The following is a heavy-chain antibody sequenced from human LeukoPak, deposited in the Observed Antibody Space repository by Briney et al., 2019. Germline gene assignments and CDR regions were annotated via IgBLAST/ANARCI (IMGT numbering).Heavy chain of an antibody. V-gene: IGHV4-34*01. D-gene: IGHD3-10*01. CDR1: GGSFSGYY. Sequence: PSETLSLTCAVYGGSFSGYYWSWIRQPAWKGLEWIGEINHSGSTNYNPSLNSRVTISVDTTKNQFSLNLSSVTAADTAVSYFARESCFRITVLRGGQGRAFHIWGKGTVLTLSS. CDR2: INHSGST. CDR3: ARESCFRITVLRGGQGRAFHI. J-gene: IGHJ3*02.